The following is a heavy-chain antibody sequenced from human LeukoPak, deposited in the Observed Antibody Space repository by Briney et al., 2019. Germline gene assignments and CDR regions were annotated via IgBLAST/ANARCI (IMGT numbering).Heavy chain of an antibody. Sequence: PSETLSLTCAVYGGSFSGYYWSWIRQPPGKGLEWIGEINHSGSTNYNPSLKSRVTISVDTSKNQFSLKLSSVTAADTAVYYCARGARLGFQSSDDFDYWGQGTLVTVSS. CDR1: GGSFSGYY. CDR2: INHSGST. CDR3: ARGARLGFQSSDDFDY. V-gene: IGHV4-34*01. D-gene: IGHD1-26*01. J-gene: IGHJ4*02.